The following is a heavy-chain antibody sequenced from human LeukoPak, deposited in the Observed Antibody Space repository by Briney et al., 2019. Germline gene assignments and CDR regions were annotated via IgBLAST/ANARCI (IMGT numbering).Heavy chain of an antibody. Sequence: GGSLRLSCVASGFTFSNSWMHWFRQVLGKGLVWVSRIDTDGSTTGYADSVRGRFTISRDNAKNTLYLQMNGLRAEDTAIYYCAKDLTWNTADYWGQGTLVTVSS. V-gene: IGHV3-74*01. CDR2: IDTDGSTT. D-gene: IGHD1/OR15-1a*01. CDR3: AKDLTWNTADY. J-gene: IGHJ4*02. CDR1: GFTFSNSW.